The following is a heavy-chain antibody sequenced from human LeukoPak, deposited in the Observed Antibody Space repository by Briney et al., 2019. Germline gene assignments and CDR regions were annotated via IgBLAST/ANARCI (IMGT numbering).Heavy chain of an antibody. Sequence: SGGSLRLSCAASGFSLISYMMSWVRQAPGQGLEWVSTITSGGSTYYVDSVRGRFTISRDNSENTLYLQMNSLRAEDTAVYYCVTRPFYDGGGFPFEYWGQGTLVTVSS. D-gene: IGHD3-22*01. V-gene: IGHV3-23*01. J-gene: IGHJ4*02. CDR1: GFSLISYM. CDR2: ITSGGST. CDR3: VTRPFYDGGGFPFEY.